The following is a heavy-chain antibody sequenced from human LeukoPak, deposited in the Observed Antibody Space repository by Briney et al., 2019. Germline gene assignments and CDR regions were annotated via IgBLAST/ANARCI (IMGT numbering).Heavy chain of an antibody. CDR3: ATSLELLRPVGY. CDR2: ISSNGGST. V-gene: IGHV3-64D*06. CDR1: GFTFSSYT. D-gene: IGHD1-26*01. Sequence: GGSLRLSCSASGFTFSSYTMHWVRQTPGKGLECVSTISSNGGSTFYADSVKGRFTISRDNSKNTLYLQMSSLSPEDTAVYYCATSLELLRPVGYWGQGTLVTVSS. J-gene: IGHJ4*02.